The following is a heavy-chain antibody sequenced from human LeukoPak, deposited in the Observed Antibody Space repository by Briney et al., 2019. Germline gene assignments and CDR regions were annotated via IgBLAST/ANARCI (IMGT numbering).Heavy chain of an antibody. Sequence: PSETLSLTCAVSGYSINNGYYWGWIRQSPGKGLEWIGSIHHSGSTYYNPSLRSRVTMSVDTSKNQFSLKLNSLTAADTAVYYCARRGVPTAVHRCAFDIWVRGTMVTVSS. CDR3: ARRGVPTAVHRCAFDI. J-gene: IGHJ3*02. CDR1: GYSINNGYY. V-gene: IGHV4-38-2*01. D-gene: IGHD2-2*01. CDR2: IHHSGST.